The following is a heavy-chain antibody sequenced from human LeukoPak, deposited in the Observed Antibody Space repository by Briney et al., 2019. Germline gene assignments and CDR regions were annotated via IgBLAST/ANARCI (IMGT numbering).Heavy chain of an antibody. CDR2: ISGKGDRT. CDR3: AKYYYSLGSTFDP. V-gene: IGHV3-23*01. D-gene: IGHD3-10*01. CDR1: GFTFSRYA. Sequence: GGSLRLSCAASGFTFSRYAMTWVRQAPGKGLEWVSSISGKGDRTYFADSVKGRFTISRDNSKNTLYLQMNSLRAEDTAVYYCAKYYYSLGSTFDPWGQGTLVTVSS. J-gene: IGHJ5*02.